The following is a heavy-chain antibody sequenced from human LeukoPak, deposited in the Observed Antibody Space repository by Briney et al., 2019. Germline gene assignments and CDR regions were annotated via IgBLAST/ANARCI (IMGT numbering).Heavy chain of an antibody. CDR2: INIDERIT. D-gene: IGHD3-10*01. V-gene: IGHV3-74*01. CDR1: GLIFSTQR. Sequence: GGSLRLSCVASGLIFSTQRMHWVRQAPGKGLVWVSYINIDERITGYADSVKGRFTTSRDNGKNTLYLQMNSLRVEDTAIYYCFREGGDWGQGTLVTVSS. J-gene: IGHJ4*02. CDR3: FREGGD.